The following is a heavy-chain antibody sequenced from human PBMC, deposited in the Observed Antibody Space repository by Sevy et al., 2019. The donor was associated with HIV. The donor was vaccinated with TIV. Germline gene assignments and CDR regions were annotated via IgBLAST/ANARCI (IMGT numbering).Heavy chain of an antibody. V-gene: IGHV3-33*01. J-gene: IGHJ4*01. CDR2: IWYDGSNK. CDR3: ARESIAVAGIGYYFKY. D-gene: IGHD6-19*01. Sequence: GGYLRLSCAASGFSLSGYGMHWVRQAPGKGLEWVAVIWYDGSNKEYADSVKGRFTISRDNSKNTLCLQMNSLRAEDTAVYYCARESIAVAGIGYYFKYWGHGALVTVSS. CDR1: GFSLSGYG.